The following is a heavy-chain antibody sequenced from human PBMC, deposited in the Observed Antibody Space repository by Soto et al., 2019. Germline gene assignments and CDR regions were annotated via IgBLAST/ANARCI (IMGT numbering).Heavy chain of an antibody. V-gene: IGHV3-48*02. Sequence: EVQLVESGGDLVQREGSLRLSCVASGFTFSVYSMNWVRQAPGKGLEWFSYITSDTKTIKYADSVEGRFTISRDNAKKSVYLQMNSLRDEDTVVYYCARSVEGHFDYWGQGTVVTVSS. CDR3: ARSVEGHFDY. J-gene: IGHJ4*02. CDR1: GFTFSVYS. D-gene: IGHD6-19*01. CDR2: ITSDTKTI.